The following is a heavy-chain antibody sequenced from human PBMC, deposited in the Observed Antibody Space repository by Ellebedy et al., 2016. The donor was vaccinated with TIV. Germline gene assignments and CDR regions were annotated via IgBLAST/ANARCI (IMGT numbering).Heavy chain of an antibody. Sequence: MPSETLSLTCTVSDGSITNYYWNWIRPTPGKGLEWLGHIHYSRGTIYNPSLNGRVAISIDTSKNQFSLRLTSVSAADTAIYYCARRVAMVGVGEESWLDHWGQGVLVTVSS. D-gene: IGHD3-22*01. CDR2: IHYSRGT. V-gene: IGHV4-59*01. J-gene: IGHJ5*02. CDR3: ARRVAMVGVGEESWLDH. CDR1: DGSITNYY.